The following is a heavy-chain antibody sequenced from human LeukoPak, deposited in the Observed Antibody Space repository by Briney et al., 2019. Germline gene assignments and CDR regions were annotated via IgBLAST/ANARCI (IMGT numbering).Heavy chain of an antibody. V-gene: IGHV4-31*03. D-gene: IGHD2-15*01. J-gene: IGHJ5*02. CDR1: GGSISSGGYY. CDR2: IYYSGST. Sequence: SETLSLTCTVSGGSISSGGYYWSWIRQHPGKGLEWIGHIYYSGSTYYNPSLKSRVTISVDTSKNQFSLKLSSVTAADTAVYYCAKQGGGYCSGGSCYWNWFDPWGQGTLVTVSS. CDR3: AKQGGGYCSGGSCYWNWFDP.